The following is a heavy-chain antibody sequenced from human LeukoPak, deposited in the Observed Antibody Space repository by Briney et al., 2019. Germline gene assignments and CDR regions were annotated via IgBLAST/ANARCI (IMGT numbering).Heavy chain of an antibody. CDR3: ARDRSLRYFDY. V-gene: IGHV3-33*01. CDR1: RFTFRNHG. CDR2: IWYDGSDT. J-gene: IGHJ4*02. Sequence: GRSLRLSCAASRFTFRNHGMHWVRQAPGKGLEWEAVIWYDGSDTYYTDSVKGRFTISRDNSKNTLYLQMNSLRVEDTAVYYCARDRSLRYFDYWGQGTVVTVSS.